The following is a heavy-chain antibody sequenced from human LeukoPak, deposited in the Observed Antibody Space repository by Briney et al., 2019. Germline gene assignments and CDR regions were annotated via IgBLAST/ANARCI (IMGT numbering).Heavy chain of an antibody. Sequence: QPGGSLRLSCAASGFTFSTYSMSWVRQAPGKGLEWVSAISGSGGSTYYADSVKGRFTISRDNSKNTLYLQMNSLRAEDTAVYYCAKDLPLGYCSGGSCYSFDYWGQGTLVTVSS. D-gene: IGHD2-15*01. CDR1: GFTFSTYS. CDR2: ISGSGGST. CDR3: AKDLPLGYCSGGSCYSFDY. V-gene: IGHV3-23*01. J-gene: IGHJ4*02.